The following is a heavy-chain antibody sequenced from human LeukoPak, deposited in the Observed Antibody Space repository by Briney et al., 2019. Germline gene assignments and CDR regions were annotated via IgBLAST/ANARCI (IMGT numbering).Heavy chain of an antibody. Sequence: ASVKVSCKASGYTFSDFYIHWVRQAPGQGLEWVGYVHPLNGDSKNAQIFEGRVTLTRDTSISTAYMELIGLRSDDTALYYCARDYPHQRFDYWGQGTLVTVSS. D-gene: IGHD3-16*01. CDR1: GYTFSDFY. V-gene: IGHV1-2*02. CDR2: VHPLNGDS. CDR3: ARDYPHQRFDY. J-gene: IGHJ4*02.